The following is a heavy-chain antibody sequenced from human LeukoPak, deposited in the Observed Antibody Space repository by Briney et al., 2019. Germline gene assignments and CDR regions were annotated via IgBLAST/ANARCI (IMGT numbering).Heavy chain of an antibody. CDR1: GYTFTSYA. CDR3: ARPIAAAGNYYYYGMDV. Sequence: AASVKVSCKASGYTFTSYAMNWVRQAPGQGLEWMGWINTNTGNPTYAQGFTGRFVFSLDTSVSTAYLQISSLKAEDTAVYYCARPIAAAGNYYYYGMDVWGQGTTVTVSS. CDR2: INTNTGNP. J-gene: IGHJ6*02. D-gene: IGHD6-13*01. V-gene: IGHV7-4-1*02.